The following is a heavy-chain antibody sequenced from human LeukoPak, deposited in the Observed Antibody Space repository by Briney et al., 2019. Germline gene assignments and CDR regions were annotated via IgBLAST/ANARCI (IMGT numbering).Heavy chain of an antibody. CDR1: GFTFNIFA. V-gene: IGHV3-23*01. D-gene: IGHD6-19*01. J-gene: IGHJ4*02. CDR2: ISGSGDTT. Sequence: GGSLRLSCAASGFTFNIFAMSWVSQTPGKGLEWVAAISGSGDTTYYADSVKGRFTISRDNFKNTVYLQMNSLRPGDTAVFYCAAMAYGYINYRGQGTLVTVSS. CDR3: AAMAYGYINY.